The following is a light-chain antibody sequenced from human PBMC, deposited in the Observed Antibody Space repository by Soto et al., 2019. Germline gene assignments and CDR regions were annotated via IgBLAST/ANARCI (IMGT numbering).Light chain of an antibody. CDR3: SSYTSSSTRV. Sequence: QSMLTQPASVSGSTGQSITISCTGTSSDVGAYDYVSWYQQHPDKAPKLMIYEVSNRPSGVSNRFSGSKSVNTATLTISGLQADDEADYYCSSYTSSSTRVFGTGTKVTVL. V-gene: IGLV2-14*03. CDR1: SSDVGAYDY. CDR2: EVS. J-gene: IGLJ1*01.